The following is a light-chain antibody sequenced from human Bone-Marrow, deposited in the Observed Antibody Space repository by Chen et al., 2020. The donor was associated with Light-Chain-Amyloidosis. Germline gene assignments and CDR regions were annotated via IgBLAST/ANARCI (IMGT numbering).Light chain of an antibody. V-gene: IGKV2D-29*01. Sequence: DILMTQTPLSLSVTPGQPASISCKSSHSLLHSDGRTYLFWFLQKPGQPPQLLMYEVSTRFSGVPDKFTGSGSGTYFTLNISRVEAEDVGIYYCMQSIQLPRTFGQGTKVEIK. CDR2: EVS. J-gene: IGKJ1*01. CDR3: MQSIQLPRT. CDR1: HSLLHSDGRTY.